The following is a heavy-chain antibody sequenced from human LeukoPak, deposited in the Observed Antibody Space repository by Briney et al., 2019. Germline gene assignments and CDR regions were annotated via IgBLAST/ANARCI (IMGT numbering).Heavy chain of an antibody. J-gene: IGHJ4*02. CDR3: ARGSPYSSSWHY. V-gene: IGHV4-30-4*08. CDR2: IYYSGST. CDR1: GGSISSGDYY. Sequence: PSETLSLTCTVSGGSISSGDYYWSWIRQPPGKGLEWIGYIYYSGSTYYNPSLKSRVTISVDTSKNQFSLKLRSVTAADTAVYYCARGSPYSSSWHYWGQGTLVTVSS. D-gene: IGHD6-13*01.